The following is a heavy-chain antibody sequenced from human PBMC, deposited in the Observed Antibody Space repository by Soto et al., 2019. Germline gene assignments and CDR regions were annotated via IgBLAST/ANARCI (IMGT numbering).Heavy chain of an antibody. CDR1: GGTFSSYA. V-gene: IGHV1-69*01. CDR2: IIPIFGTT. D-gene: IGHD1-26*01. CDR3: ARDSGSYSSYGMDV. J-gene: IGHJ6*02. Sequence: QVQLVQSGAEVKKPGSSVKVSCKASGGTFSSYAISWVRQAPGQGLEWMGGIIPIFGTTNYAQKFQGRVTITADESTSTAYMELSSLRSEDTAVYYCARDSGSYSSYGMDVWGQGTTVTVSS.